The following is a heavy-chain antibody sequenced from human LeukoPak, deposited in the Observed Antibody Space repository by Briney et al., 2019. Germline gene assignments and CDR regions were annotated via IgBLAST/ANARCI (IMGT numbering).Heavy chain of an antibody. CDR1: GGSFSGYY. CDR3: AGGSYYYGSGSHFDY. J-gene: IGHJ4*02. D-gene: IGHD3-10*01. CDR2: INHSGST. V-gene: IGHV4-34*01. Sequence: PSETLSLTCAVYGGSFSGYYWSWIRQPPGKGLEWLGEINHSGSTNYNPSLKSRVTISVDTSKNQFSLKLSSVTAADTAVYYCAGGSYYYGSGSHFDYWGQGTLVTVSS.